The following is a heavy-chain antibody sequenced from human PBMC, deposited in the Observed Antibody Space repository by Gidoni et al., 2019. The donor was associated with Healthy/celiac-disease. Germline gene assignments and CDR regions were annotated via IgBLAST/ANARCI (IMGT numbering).Heavy chain of an antibody. D-gene: IGHD2-15*01. CDR2: IWYDGSNK. J-gene: IGHJ4*02. CDR3: ARDGGGYCSGGSCLTGYFGY. V-gene: IGHV3-33*01. CDR1: GFTFSSYG. Sequence: QVQLVESGGGVVQPGRSLRLSCAASGFTFSSYGLHWVRQAPGKGLEWVAVIWYDGSNKYYADSVKGRFTISRDNSKNTLYLQMNSLRAEDTAVYYCARDGGGYCSGGSCLTGYFGYWGQGTLVTVSS.